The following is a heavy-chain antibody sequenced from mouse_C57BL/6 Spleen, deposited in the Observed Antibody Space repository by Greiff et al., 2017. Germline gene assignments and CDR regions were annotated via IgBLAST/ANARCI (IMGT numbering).Heavy chain of an antibody. Sequence: VQLKESGGDLVKPGGSLKLSCAASGFTFSSYGMSWVRQTPDKRLEWVATISSGGSYTYYPDSVKGRFTISRDNAKNTLYLQMSSLKSEDTAMYYCARHELTGTCWFAYWGQGTLVTVSA. CDR1: GFTFSSYG. D-gene: IGHD4-1*01. V-gene: IGHV5-6*01. J-gene: IGHJ3*01. CDR2: ISSGGSYT. CDR3: ARHELTGTCWFAY.